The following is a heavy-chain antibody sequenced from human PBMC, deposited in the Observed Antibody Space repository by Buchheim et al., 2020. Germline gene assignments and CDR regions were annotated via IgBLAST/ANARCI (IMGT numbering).Heavy chain of an antibody. Sequence: EVQLLESGGGLVQPGGSLRLSCAASGFTFSSYAMSWARQAPGKGLEWVSAISGSGGSTYYADSVKGRFTISRDNSKNTLYLQMNSLRAEDTAVYYCAKVSQQWLVPGLRRLFEYFQHWGQGTL. CDR3: AKVSQQWLVPGLRRLFEYFQH. J-gene: IGHJ1*01. D-gene: IGHD6-19*01. V-gene: IGHV3-23*01. CDR1: GFTFSSYA. CDR2: ISGSGGST.